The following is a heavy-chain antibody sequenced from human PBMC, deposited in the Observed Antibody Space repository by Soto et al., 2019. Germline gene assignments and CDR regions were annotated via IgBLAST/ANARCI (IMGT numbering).Heavy chain of an antibody. Sequence: SETLSLTCTVSGGSISSSSYYWGWIRQPPGKGLEWIGSIYYSGSTYYNPSLKSRVTISVDTSKNQFSLKLSSVTAADTAVYYCARRLTVRYFDSYYFDYWGQGTLVTVSS. CDR2: IYYSGST. D-gene: IGHD3-9*01. J-gene: IGHJ4*02. CDR3: ARRLTVRYFDSYYFDY. V-gene: IGHV4-39*01. CDR1: GGSISSSSYY.